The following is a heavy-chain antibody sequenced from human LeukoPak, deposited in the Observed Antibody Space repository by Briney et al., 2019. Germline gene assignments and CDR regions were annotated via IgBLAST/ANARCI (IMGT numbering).Heavy chain of an antibody. CDR2: INHSGST. D-gene: IGHD3-3*01. CDR1: GGSFSGYY. CDR3: ATSPLEWLPIPDY. J-gene: IGHJ4*02. Sequence: SETLSLTCAVYGGSFSGYYWSWIRQPPGKVLEWIGEINHSGSTNYNPSLKSRVTISVDTSKNQCSLKLSSVTAADTAVYYCATSPLEWLPIPDYWGQGTLVTVSS. V-gene: IGHV4-34*01.